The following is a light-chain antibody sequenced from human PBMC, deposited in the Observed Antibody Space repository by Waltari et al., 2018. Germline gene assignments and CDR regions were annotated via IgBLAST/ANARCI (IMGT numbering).Light chain of an antibody. Sequence: EIVLTQSPATLSLSAGERATLSCGASQIVPRFFLAWYQQRPGLAPRLIMYDVPRRAPGSPDRFSGSGSGTDFTLTINRLEPEDFAVYFCQQYGSSPITFGQGTRLEIK. CDR1: QIVPRFF. V-gene: IGKV3D-20*01. CDR2: DVP. CDR3: QQYGSSPIT. J-gene: IGKJ5*01.